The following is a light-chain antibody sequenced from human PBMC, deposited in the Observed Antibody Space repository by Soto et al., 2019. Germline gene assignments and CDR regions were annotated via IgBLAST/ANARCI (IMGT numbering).Light chain of an antibody. CDR1: QSISSY. J-gene: IGKJ2*01. CDR3: QKSYRTXYT. CDR2: AAS. Sequence: DIQMTQSPSSLSASVGDRVTITCRASQSISSYLNWYQQKPGKAPKLLIYAASSLQSGVPSRFSGSGSGTDFPLTISSLQLEVFATYYCQKSYRTXYTFGQGTK. V-gene: IGKV1-39*01.